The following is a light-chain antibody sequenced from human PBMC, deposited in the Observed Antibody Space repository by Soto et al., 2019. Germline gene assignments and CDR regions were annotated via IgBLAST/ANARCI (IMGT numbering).Light chain of an antibody. Sequence: DIPMTQSPSSLSASKGDRISITCRAIQSFSSYLNWYQQKPGKAPRLLIYAASHLQTGVPSRFRGTGSATHFTLPISSLQPEDFATYYCQQSYRAVTFFQGRRLESK. CDR3: QQSYRAVT. V-gene: IGKV1-39*01. CDR1: QSFSSY. CDR2: AAS. J-gene: IGKJ5*01.